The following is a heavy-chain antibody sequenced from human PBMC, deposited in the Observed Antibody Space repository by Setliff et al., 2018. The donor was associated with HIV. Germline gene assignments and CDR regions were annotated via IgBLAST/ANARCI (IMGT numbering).Heavy chain of an antibody. CDR2: IKQDGSEK. D-gene: IGHD1-20*01. V-gene: IGHV3-7*03. J-gene: IGHJ4*02. CDR1: GFTFSSYW. CDR3: ARYNWNPLGYRFDY. Sequence: GFLRLSCAASGFTFSSYWMSWVRQAPGKGLEWVANIKQDGSEKYYVDSVKGRFTISRDNAKNSLYLQMNSLRAEDTAVYYCARYNWNPLGYRFDYWGQGTLVTVSS.